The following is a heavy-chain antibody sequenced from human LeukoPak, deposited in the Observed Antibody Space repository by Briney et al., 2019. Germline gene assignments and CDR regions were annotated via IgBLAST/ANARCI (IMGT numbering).Heavy chain of an antibody. CDR1: GSSISSSYY. D-gene: IGHD5-24*01. J-gene: IGHJ4*02. Sequence: PSETLSLTCTVSGSSISSSYYGAWIRQPPGKGLEWIATISHSGSTYYNPSLKSRVTISADTSQNQHSLRLNPVTVADTAVYYCARVNTVMATFDYWGQGTPVTVSS. V-gene: IGHV4-38-2*02. CDR2: ISHSGST. CDR3: ARVNTVMATFDY.